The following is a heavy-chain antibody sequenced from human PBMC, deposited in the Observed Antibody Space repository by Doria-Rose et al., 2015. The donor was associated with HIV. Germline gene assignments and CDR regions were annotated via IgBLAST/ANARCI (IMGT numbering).Heavy chain of an antibody. CDR1: GGAISSYY. J-gene: IGHJ6*03. CDR3: ARFRPSRGIYYSLDV. CDR2: IYSSGST. V-gene: IGHV4-4*09. D-gene: IGHD3-10*01. Sequence: VQLQESGPGLVKPAETLSLTCTVSGGAISSYYWNWIRQPPGKGPEWIGYIYSSGSTPYNPSHKSRVTISIDTSKNQFSLKLSAVTAADTAVYYCARFRPSRGIYYSLDVWGKGTTVTVSS.